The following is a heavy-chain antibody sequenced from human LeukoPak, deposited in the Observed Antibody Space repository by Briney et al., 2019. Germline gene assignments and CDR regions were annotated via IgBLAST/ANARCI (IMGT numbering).Heavy chain of an antibody. CDR3: AKSAYYDASGYYREYYFDY. D-gene: IGHD3-22*01. V-gene: IGHV3-23*01. J-gene: IGHJ4*02. CDR2: ISGSGGST. Sequence: GGSLRLSCVSSGFSFSNYAMSWVRQAPGKGLEWVSSISGSGGSTHYADSVKGRFTISRDNTKNTLYLQMNSLRAEDTAVYYCAKSAYYDASGYYREYYFDYWGQGTLVTVSS. CDR1: GFSFSNYA.